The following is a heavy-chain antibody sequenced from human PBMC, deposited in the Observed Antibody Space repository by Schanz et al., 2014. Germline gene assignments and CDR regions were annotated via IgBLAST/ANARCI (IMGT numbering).Heavy chain of an antibody. CDR3: AMGLGDYDSWDSY. V-gene: IGHV1-46*01. J-gene: IGHJ4*02. CDR2: INPSGGST. CDR1: GYTFTRYY. D-gene: IGHD4-17*01. Sequence: QVQLVQSGAEVKKPGASVKVSCKASGYTFTRYYMHWVRQAPGQGLEWMGIINPSGGSTSYAQKFQGRVTMTRDTSTSTVYMELSRLRSEDTAVYYCAMGLGDYDSWDSYWGQGTLVTVSS.